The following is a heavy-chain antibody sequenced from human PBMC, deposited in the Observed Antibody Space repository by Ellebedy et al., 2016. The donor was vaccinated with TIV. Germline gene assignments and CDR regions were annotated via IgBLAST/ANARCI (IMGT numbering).Heavy chain of an antibody. J-gene: IGHJ6*02. CDR2: MYYSGST. CDR1: GGSVKSGNHY. Sequence: MPSETLSLTCTVSGGSVKSGNHYWSWIRQPPGKGLEWIGYMYYSGSTNYNPSLKGRATLSVDTSKNQFSLKLSSVTAADTAVYYCARDHQSGRGRYYYGVGDWGQGTTVTVSS. CDR3: ARDHQSGRGRYYYGVGD. V-gene: IGHV4-61*01. D-gene: IGHD3-10*01.